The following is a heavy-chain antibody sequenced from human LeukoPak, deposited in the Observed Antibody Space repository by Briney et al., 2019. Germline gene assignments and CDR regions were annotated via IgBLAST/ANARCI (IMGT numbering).Heavy chain of an antibody. D-gene: IGHD4-23*01. CDR2: IYHSGNT. CDR3: AIDYGGHDLQY. Sequence: PSETLSLTCTVSGGSISSSTYYWGWIRQPPGKGLEWIGNIYHSGNTYYNPSLKSRVAISVDTSKNQFSLKLRSVTAADTAVYYCAIDYGGHDLQYWGQGTLVTVSS. J-gene: IGHJ4*02. V-gene: IGHV4-39*01. CDR1: GGSISSSTYY.